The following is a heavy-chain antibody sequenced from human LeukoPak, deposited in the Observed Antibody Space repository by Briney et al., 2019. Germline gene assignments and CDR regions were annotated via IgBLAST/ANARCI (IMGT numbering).Heavy chain of an antibody. CDR1: GFTFSDYY. J-gene: IGHJ4*02. Sequence: GGSLRLSCAASGFTFSDYYMNWIRLAPGKGLEWVSSISTSSTYTNYADSVRGRFTISRDNANNSLYLQMNSLRAEDTAVYYCAREGITAGADYWGQGTLVTVSS. CDR3: AREGITAGADY. V-gene: IGHV3-11*06. D-gene: IGHD6-13*01. CDR2: ISTSSTYT.